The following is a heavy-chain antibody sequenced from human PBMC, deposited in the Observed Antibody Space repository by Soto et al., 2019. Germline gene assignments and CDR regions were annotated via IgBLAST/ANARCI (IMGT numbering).Heavy chain of an antibody. Sequence: QVQLVQSGAEVKKPGSSVKVSCKASGGTFSSYAISWVRQAPGQGLEWVGGIIPIFGKANYAQKFQGRVTITEDESTSTVYMELSSMRAEGTSVDYCASSRYCISTSCHATSFGYYYYGMDVWGQGTTVTVSS. CDR2: IIPIFGKA. J-gene: IGHJ6*02. V-gene: IGHV1-69*12. D-gene: IGHD2-2*01. CDR3: ASSRYCISTSCHATSFGYYYYGMDV. CDR1: GGTFSSYA.